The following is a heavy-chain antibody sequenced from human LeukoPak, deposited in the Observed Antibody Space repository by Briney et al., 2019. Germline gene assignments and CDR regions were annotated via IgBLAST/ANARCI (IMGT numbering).Heavy chain of an antibody. Sequence: SETLSLTCTVSGGSISSSSYYWGWIRQPPGKGLEWIGSIYYSGSTYYNPSLKSRVTISVDTSKNQFSLKLSSVTAADTAVYYCARVTIVGATKGAFDIWGQGTMVTVSS. V-gene: IGHV4-39*07. CDR1: GGSISSSSYY. J-gene: IGHJ3*02. CDR2: IYYSGST. D-gene: IGHD1-26*01. CDR3: ARVTIVGATKGAFDI.